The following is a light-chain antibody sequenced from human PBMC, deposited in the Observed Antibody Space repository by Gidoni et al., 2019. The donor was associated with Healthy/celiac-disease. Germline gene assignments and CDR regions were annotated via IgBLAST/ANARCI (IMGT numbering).Light chain of an antibody. V-gene: IGKV3-11*01. CDR1: QSVSSY. Sequence: EIVLTQSPATLSLSPGERATLSCRASQSVSSYLAWYQQNPGQAPRLLIYDASNRATGIPARFSGSGSGTDFTLTISSLEPEDFAVYYCQQRSNWPPEVTFGGXTKVEIK. CDR2: DAS. J-gene: IGKJ4*01. CDR3: QQRSNWPPEVT.